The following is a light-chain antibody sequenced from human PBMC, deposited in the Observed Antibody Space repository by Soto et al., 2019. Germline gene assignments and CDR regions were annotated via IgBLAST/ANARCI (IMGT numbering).Light chain of an antibody. Sequence: QSALTQPASGSGSPGQSITFSCTGTSSDVGSYDYVSWHQQHPGKAPKLIIYDVNNRPSGVPSRFSGSKSGNTASLIISGLQTEDEADYYCCAYSTSGTHVFGTG. CDR3: CAYSTSGTHV. V-gene: IGLV2-14*03. J-gene: IGLJ1*01. CDR1: SSDVGSYDY. CDR2: DVN.